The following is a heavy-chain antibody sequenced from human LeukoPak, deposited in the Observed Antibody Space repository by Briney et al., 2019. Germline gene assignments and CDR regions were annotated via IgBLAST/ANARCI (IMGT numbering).Heavy chain of an antibody. J-gene: IGHJ4*02. V-gene: IGHV1-2*02. CDR2: INPNSGGT. D-gene: IGHD3-10*01. CDR1: GYTFTGYY. Sequence: ASVKVSCKASGYTFTGYYMHWVRQAPGQGLEWMGWINPNSGGTNYAQKFQGRVTMTRDTSISTAYMELSRLRSDDTAVYYCASESFGELLFHPTYYFDYWGQGTLVTVSS. CDR3: ASESFGELLFHPTYYFDY.